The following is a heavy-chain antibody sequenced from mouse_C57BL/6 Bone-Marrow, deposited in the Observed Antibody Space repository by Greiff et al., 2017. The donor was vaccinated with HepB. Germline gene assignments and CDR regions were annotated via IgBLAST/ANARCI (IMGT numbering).Heavy chain of an antibody. Sequence: VQLQQSGPGLVAPSQSLSITCTVSGFSLTSYAISWVRQPPGKGLEWLGVIWTGGGTNYNSALKSRLSISKDNSKSQVFLKMNSLQTDDTARYYCARRLGRDYYAMDYWGQGTSVTVSS. CDR1: GFSLTSYA. D-gene: IGHD4-1*01. CDR3: ARRLGRDYYAMDY. CDR2: IWTGGGT. V-gene: IGHV2-9-1*01. J-gene: IGHJ4*01.